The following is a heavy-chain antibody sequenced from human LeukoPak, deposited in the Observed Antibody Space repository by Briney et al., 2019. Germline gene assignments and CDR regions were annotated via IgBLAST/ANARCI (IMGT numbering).Heavy chain of an antibody. CDR3: AKDADSSGPVGYFDY. CDR2: ISSNGGST. D-gene: IGHD3-22*01. Sequence: GGSLRLSCSASGFTFSSYAMHWVRQAPGKGLEYVSAISSNGGSTYYADSVKGRFTISRDNSKNTLYLQMNSLRAEDTAVYYCAKDADSSGPVGYFDYWGQGTLVTVSS. CDR1: GFTFSSYA. V-gene: IGHV3-64*04. J-gene: IGHJ4*02.